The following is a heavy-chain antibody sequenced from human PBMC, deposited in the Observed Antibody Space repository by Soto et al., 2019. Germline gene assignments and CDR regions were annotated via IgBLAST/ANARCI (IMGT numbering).Heavy chain of an antibody. CDR1: GGTFSSYA. V-gene: IGHV1-69*12. Sequence: QVQLVQSGAEVKKPGSSVKVSCKASGGTFSSYAISWVRQAPGQGLEWMGAIIPIFGTADYAQKFQGRVTITADDSTSTAYMELSSLRSEDTSVYYCARHPVSGSYAYYSGMDVWGQGTTVTVSS. D-gene: IGHD1-26*01. CDR3: ARHPVSGSYAYYSGMDV. J-gene: IGHJ6*02. CDR2: IIPIFGTA.